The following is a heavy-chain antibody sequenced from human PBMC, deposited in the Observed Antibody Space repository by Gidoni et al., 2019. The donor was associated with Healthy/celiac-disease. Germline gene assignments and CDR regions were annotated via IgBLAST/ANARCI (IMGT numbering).Heavy chain of an antibody. CDR2: ISYDGSNK. D-gene: IGHD3-22*01. CDR3: AKELYEYDSSGYYYYYYMDV. V-gene: IGHV3-30*18. J-gene: IGHJ6*03. CDR1: YGSYG. Sequence: YGSYGMHWVRQAPGKGLEWVAVISYDGSNKYYADSVKGRFTISRDNSKNTLYLQMNSLRAEDTAVYDCAKELYEYDSSGYYYYYYMDVWGKGTTVTVSS.